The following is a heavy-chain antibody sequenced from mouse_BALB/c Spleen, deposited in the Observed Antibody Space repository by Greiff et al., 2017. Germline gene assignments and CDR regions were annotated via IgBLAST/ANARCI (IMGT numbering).Heavy chain of an antibody. V-gene: IGHV1-18*01. D-gene: IGHD2-10*02. CDR2: INPNNGGT. CDR3: ARGGYGNYCDD. J-gene: IGHJ2*01. Sequence: VQLQQSGPALVQPGASVKIPCKASGYTFTDYNMDWVKQSHGQILEWIGDINPNNGGTIYNQKFKGKATLTVDKSSRTAYMELRSLTSEDTAVYYCARGGYGNYCDDWGQGTTLTVAS. CDR1: GYTFTDYN.